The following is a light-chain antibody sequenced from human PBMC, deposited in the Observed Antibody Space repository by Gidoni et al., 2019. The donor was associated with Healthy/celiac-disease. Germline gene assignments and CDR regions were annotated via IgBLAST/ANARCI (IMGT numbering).Light chain of an antibody. V-gene: IGLV2-14*01. J-gene: IGLJ2*01. CDR2: EVS. CDR1: SSDVGGYNY. Sequence: QSSLTQPASVSGSPGQSITFSCTGTSSDVGGYNYVSWYQQHPGKAAKRMIYEVSNRPSGVSNRFSGSKSGNTASLTISGLQAEDEADYYCSSYTSSSTVVFGGGTKLTVL. CDR3: SSYTSSSTVV.